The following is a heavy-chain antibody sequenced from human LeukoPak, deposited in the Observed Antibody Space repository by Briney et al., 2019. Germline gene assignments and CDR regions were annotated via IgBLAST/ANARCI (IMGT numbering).Heavy chain of an antibody. CDR1: GGSISSYY. Sequence: PSETLSLTCTVSGGSISSYYWRWLRQPPGKGLEWIGYIYYSGGTNYNPSLKSRVTISVDTSKNQFSLKLSSVTAADTAVYYCAGDEGGQKGAFDIWGQGTMVTVSS. J-gene: IGHJ3*02. CDR3: AGDEGGQKGAFDI. D-gene: IGHD3-16*01. V-gene: IGHV4-59*01. CDR2: IYYSGGT.